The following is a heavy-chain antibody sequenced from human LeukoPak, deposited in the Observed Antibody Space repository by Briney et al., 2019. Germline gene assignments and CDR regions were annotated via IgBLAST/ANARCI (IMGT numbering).Heavy chain of an antibody. D-gene: IGHD3-22*01. Sequence: PSETLSLTCTVSGGSISSYYWSWVRQPPGKGLEYIGYIFYSGSTNYNPSLKSRVTISVDTSKNQFSLKLSSVTAADTAVYYCARTLYYYDSNPPGYYFDYWGQGTPVTVSS. CDR3: ARTLYYYDSNPPGYYFDY. V-gene: IGHV4-59*01. CDR2: IFYSGST. J-gene: IGHJ4*02. CDR1: GGSISSYY.